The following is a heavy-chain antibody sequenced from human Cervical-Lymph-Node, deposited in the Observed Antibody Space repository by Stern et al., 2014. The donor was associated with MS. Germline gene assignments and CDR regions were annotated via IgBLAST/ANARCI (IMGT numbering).Heavy chain of an antibody. V-gene: IGHV1-46*01. CDR3: ATVAGTWGSVDS. CDR1: GYTFSSYY. Sequence: VQPVDSGAEVKKPGASVKVSCKASGYTFSSYYMHWVRQAPGQGLEWMGLINPTGGFSSYAQKFQDRVTLTTDTSTSTVYMELSSLRSEDTAMYYCATVAGTWGSVDSWGQGTLVTVSS. CDR2: INPTGGFS. J-gene: IGHJ4*02. D-gene: IGHD6-19*01.